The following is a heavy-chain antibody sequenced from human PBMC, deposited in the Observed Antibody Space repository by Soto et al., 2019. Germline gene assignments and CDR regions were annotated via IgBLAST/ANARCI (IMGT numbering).Heavy chain of an antibody. V-gene: IGHV4-30-4*01. CDR1: GGSISSGDYY. Sequence: SSETLSLTCTVSGGSISSGDYYWSWIRQPPGKGLEWIGYIYYSGSTYYNPSLKSRVTISVDTSKNQFSLKLSSVTAADTAVYYCARGVVVPAAMFAHYYYGMDVWGQGTTVTVSS. D-gene: IGHD2-2*01. J-gene: IGHJ6*02. CDR3: ARGVVVPAAMFAHYYYGMDV. CDR2: IYYSGST.